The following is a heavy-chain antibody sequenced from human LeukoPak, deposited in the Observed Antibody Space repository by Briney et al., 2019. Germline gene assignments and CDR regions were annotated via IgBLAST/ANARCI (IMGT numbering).Heavy chain of an antibody. CDR3: AIGHLWSGYYVGMGYFDY. CDR2: IIPIFGTA. D-gene: IGHD3-3*02. CDR1: GGTFSSYA. V-gene: IGHV1-69*01. J-gene: IGHJ4*01. Sequence: SVKVSCKASGGTFSSYAISLVRQAPGQGLEWMGGIIPIFGTANYAQKFQGRVTITADESTSTAYMELSSLRSEDTAVYYCAIGHLWSGYYVGMGYFDYWGHGTLVTVSS.